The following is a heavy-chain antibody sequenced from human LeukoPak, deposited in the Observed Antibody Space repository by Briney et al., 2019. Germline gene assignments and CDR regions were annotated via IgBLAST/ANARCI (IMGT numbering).Heavy chain of an antibody. CDR1: GGSISSYY. J-gene: IGHJ4*02. D-gene: IGHD3-3*01. V-gene: IGHV4-4*07. Sequence: HPAETLSLTCTVSGGSISSYYWSWIRQPAGKGLEWIGRIYTSGSTNYNPSLKSRVTMSVDTSKNQFSLKLSSVTAADTAVYYFAREAIAAYDFWSGALDYWGQGXLVTVSS. CDR2: IYTSGST. CDR3: AREAIAAYDFWSGALDY.